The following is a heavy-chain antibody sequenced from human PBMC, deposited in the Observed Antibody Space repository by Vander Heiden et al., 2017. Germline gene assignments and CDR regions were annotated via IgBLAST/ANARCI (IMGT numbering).Heavy chain of an antibody. J-gene: IGHJ3*02. Sequence: EVQLLESGGGLVQPGGSLRLSCAASGFIFSSYAMSWVRQAPGKGLDWVSVISGSGGSRYYADSVKGRFTISRDNSKNTLYLQMNSLRAEDTAVYYCAKDGGEQWRRALDIWGQGTMVTVSS. CDR2: ISGSGGSR. CDR3: AKDGGEQWRRALDI. CDR1: GFIFSSYA. V-gene: IGHV3-23*01. D-gene: IGHD3-16*01.